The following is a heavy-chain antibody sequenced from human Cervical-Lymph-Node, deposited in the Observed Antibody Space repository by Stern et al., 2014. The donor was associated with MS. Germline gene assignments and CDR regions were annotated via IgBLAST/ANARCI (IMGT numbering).Heavy chain of an antibody. J-gene: IGHJ6*02. D-gene: IGHD3-10*01. Sequence: QLQLQESGPGLVKPAETLSLHCTVSGGSISSSSYYWGWIRQPPGKGLEWIGNVYYSGSTSYNPSLKSRATISIDTSKNQFSLRLTSVTASDTGVYYCASLRGGMDAWGHGTTVAISS. CDR2: VYYSGST. CDR3: ASLRGGMDA. CDR1: GGSISSSSYY. V-gene: IGHV4-39*01.